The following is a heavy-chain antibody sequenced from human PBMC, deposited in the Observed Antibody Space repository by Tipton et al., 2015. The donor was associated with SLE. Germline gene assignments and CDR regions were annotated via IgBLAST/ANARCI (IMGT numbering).Heavy chain of an antibody. D-gene: IGHD3-3*01. J-gene: IGHJ4*02. CDR3: ARGPAFGGIVPYFNY. CDR2: IYNSGGT. CDR1: GGSINNYY. Sequence: GLVKPSETLSLTCTVSGGSINNYYWTWIRQPPGKGLEWIGHIYNSGGTNSNPSFKSRVTISADTSKNQFSLRLNSVTAADTAVYYCARGPAFGGIVPYFNYWGQGTLVTVSS. V-gene: IGHV4-59*01.